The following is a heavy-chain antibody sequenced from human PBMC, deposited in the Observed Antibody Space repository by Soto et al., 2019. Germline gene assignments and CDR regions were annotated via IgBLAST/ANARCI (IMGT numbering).Heavy chain of an antibody. CDR3: ARIAVAGTRFDY. CDR2: IYHSGST. V-gene: IGHV4-4*02. J-gene: IGHJ4*02. Sequence: QVQLQESGPGLVKPSGTLSLTCAVSGGSISSSNWWSWVRQPPGKGLEWIGEIYHSGSTNYNPSPXSXXTISVDKSKNQFSLKLSSVTAADTAVYYCARIAVAGTRFDYWGQGILVTVSS. CDR1: GGSISSSNW. D-gene: IGHD6-19*01.